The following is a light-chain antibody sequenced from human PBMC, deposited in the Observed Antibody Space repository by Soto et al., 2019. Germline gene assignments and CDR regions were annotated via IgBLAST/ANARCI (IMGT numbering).Light chain of an antibody. CDR1: SSDVGGYNY. J-gene: IGLJ1*01. CDR2: DVS. Sequence: QSVLTQPASVSGSPGQSITISCTGTSSDVGGYNYVSWYQHHPGKAPKLIIYDVSNRPSGVSIRFSGSKSDNTASPTISGLQHEQEVYYHCRSYTTSNTRQIVXGTGTKVTVL. CDR3: RSYTTSNTRQIV. V-gene: IGLV2-14*03.